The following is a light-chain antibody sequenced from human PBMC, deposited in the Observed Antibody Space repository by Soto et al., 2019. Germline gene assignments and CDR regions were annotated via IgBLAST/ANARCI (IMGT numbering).Light chain of an antibody. CDR1: QSVNSN. CDR2: GAS. V-gene: IGKV3-15*01. Sequence: EIVMTQSPATLSVSPGERAALSCRASQSVNSNFAWYQQKPGQAPRLLIYGASTRATDIPARFSGSGSWTEFTLTISSLQSEDFAVYYCQQYNNWPYTFGQGNKLEIK. J-gene: IGKJ2*01. CDR3: QQYNNWPYT.